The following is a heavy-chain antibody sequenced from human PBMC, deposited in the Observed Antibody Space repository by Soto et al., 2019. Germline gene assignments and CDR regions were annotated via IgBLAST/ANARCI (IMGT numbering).Heavy chain of an antibody. D-gene: IGHD6-13*01. CDR1: GGSISSGDYY. V-gene: IGHV4-30-4*01. J-gene: IGHJ6*02. CDR3: ARTSAGGKYYYGMDV. CDR2: IYYSGST. Sequence: SETLSLTCTVSGGSISSGDYYWSWIRQPPGKGLEWIGYIYYSGSTYYNPSLKSRVTISVDTSKNQFSLKLSSVTAADTAMYYCARTSAGGKYYYGMDVWGQGTTVTVSS.